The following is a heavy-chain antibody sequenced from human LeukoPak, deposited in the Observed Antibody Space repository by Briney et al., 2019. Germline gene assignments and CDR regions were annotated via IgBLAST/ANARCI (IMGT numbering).Heavy chain of an antibody. CDR1: GGSVSSSRYY. CDR2: IYYSGST. Sequence: SETLSLTCTVSGGSVSSSRYYWGWIRQPPGKGLEWIGSIYYSGSTYYNPSLKSRVTISVDTSKNQFSLRLRSVTAADTAVYYCARLIPYYFDYWGQGILVTVSS. CDR3: ARLIPYYFDY. J-gene: IGHJ4*02. V-gene: IGHV4-39*07.